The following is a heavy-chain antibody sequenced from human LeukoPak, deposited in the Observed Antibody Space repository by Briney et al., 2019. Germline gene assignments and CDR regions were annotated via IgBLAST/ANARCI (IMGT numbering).Heavy chain of an antibody. CDR1: GYTLTELS. V-gene: IGHV1-24*01. CDR2: FDPEDGET. J-gene: IGHJ3*02. CDR3: AIWELQKDAFDI. Sequence: ASVKVSCKVSGYTLTELSMHWVRQAPGKGLEWMGGFDPEDGETIYAQKFQGRVTMTEDTSTDTAYMELSSLRSEDTAVYCCAIWELQKDAFDIWGQGTMVTVSS. D-gene: IGHD1-26*01.